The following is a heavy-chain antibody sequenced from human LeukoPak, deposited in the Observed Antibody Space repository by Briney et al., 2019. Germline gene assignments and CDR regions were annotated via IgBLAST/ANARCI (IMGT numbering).Heavy chain of an antibody. CDR3: ARGNSDYDHDY. D-gene: IGHD4-11*01. J-gene: IGHJ4*02. CDR2: ISTTSRYI. Sequence: PGGSLRLSCAASGFTFSSYSMNWVRQAPGKGLEWVSSISTTSRYIYYADSVKGRFTVSRDNAKNSLSLQMNSLRAEDTAVYYCARGNSDYDHDYWGQGTLVTVSP. CDR1: GFTFSSYS. V-gene: IGHV3-21*01.